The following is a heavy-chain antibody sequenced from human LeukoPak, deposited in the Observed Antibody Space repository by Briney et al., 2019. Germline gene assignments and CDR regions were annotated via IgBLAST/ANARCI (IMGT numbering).Heavy chain of an antibody. CDR3: ARAPPSYYDSSGYPRGSWFDP. D-gene: IGHD3-22*01. V-gene: IGHV4-31*03. Sequence: SETLSLTCTVSGGSISSGGYYWSWIRQHPGKVLEWIGYIYYSGSTYYNPSLKSRVTIAVDTSKNQLSLKLSSVTAADTAVYYCARAPPSYYDSSGYPRGSWFDPRGQGTLVPVSS. J-gene: IGHJ5*02. CDR2: IYYSGST. CDR1: GGSISSGGYY.